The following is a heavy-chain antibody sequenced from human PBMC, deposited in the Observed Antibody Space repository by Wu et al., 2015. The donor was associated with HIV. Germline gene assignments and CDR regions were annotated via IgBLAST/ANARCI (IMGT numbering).Heavy chain of an antibody. D-gene: IGHD3-10*01. CDR1: GYTFTSYY. Sequence: QVQLVQSGAEVKKPGASVKVSCKASGYTFTSYYMHWVRQAPGQGLEWMGIINPSGGSTSYAQKFQGRVTMTRDTSTSTVYMELSSLRSEDTAVYYCARDLYHYGSGSYPYVDLDYWGQGTLVTVSS. J-gene: IGHJ4*02. CDR2: INPSGGST. CDR3: ARDLYHYGSGSYPYVDLDY. V-gene: IGHV1-46*01.